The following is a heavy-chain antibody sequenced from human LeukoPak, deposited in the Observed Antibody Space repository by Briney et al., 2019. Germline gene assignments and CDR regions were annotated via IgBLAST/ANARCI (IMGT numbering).Heavy chain of an antibody. CDR1: GGSISSYY. Sequence: SETLSLTCTVSGGSISSYYWSRIRQPPGKGLEWIGYIYYSGSTNYNPSLKSRVTISVDTSKNQFSLKLSSVTAADTAVYYCARGEEYSYYFDYWGQGTLVTVSS. D-gene: IGHD5-18*01. V-gene: IGHV4-59*01. CDR3: ARGEEYSYYFDY. J-gene: IGHJ4*02. CDR2: IYYSGST.